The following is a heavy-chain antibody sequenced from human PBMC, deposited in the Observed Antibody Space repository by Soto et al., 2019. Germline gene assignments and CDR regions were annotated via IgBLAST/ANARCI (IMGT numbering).Heavy chain of an antibody. CDR3: ARERLGLRFDP. J-gene: IGHJ5*02. CDR2: IYYSGST. CDR1: GGSISSGDYY. Sequence: SETLSLTCTVSGGSISSGDYYWSWIRQPPGKGLEWIGYIYYSGSTYYNPSLKSRVTISVDTSKNQFSLKLSSVTAADTAVYYCARERLGLRFDPWGQGTLVTVSS. V-gene: IGHV4-30-4*01. D-gene: IGHD6-25*01.